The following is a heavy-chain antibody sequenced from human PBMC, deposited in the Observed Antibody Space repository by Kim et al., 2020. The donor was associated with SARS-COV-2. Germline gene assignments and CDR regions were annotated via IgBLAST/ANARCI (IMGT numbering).Heavy chain of an antibody. J-gene: IGHJ6*02. CDR2: ISYDGSNK. Sequence: GGSLRLSCAASGFTFSSYGMHWVRQAPGKGLEWVAVISYDGSNKYYADSVKGRFTISRDNSKNTLYLQMNSLRAEDTAVYYCSKMGRQTGYSGYDSPGRDYYYGMDVWGQGTTVAVSS. V-gene: IGHV3-30*18. D-gene: IGHD5-12*01. CDR3: SKMGRQTGYSGYDSPGRDYYYGMDV. CDR1: GFTFSSYG.